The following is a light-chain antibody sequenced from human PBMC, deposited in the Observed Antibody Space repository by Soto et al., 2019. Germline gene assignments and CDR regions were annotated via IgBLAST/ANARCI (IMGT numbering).Light chain of an antibody. CDR2: EVS. CDR3: NSFTSSSTYV. Sequence: QSALTPPASVSGSPGQSITISCTGTSSDVGGYKYVSWYQQHPGKAPKLIIYEVSNRPSGVSNRFSGSKSGNTASLTISGLQAEDETDYYCNSFTSSSTYVFGTGTKLTVL. CDR1: SSDVGGYKY. V-gene: IGLV2-14*01. J-gene: IGLJ1*01.